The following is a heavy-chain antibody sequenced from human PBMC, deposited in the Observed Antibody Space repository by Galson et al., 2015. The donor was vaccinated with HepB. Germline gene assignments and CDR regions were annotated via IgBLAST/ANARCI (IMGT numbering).Heavy chain of an antibody. J-gene: IGHJ4*02. CDR2: IRSKSYGRTT. V-gene: IGHV3-49*03. CDR3: TTGGYCSSTSCSDFDY. Sequence: SLRLSCASSGLSFGDYAMHCLRQAPGKGLEWVGFIRSKSYGRTTEYAASVKGRFTIPRDAPKSIAYLQMNSLKTEDTAVYYCTTGGYCSSTSCSDFDYWGQGTLVTVSS. D-gene: IGHD2-2*01. CDR1: GLSFGDYA.